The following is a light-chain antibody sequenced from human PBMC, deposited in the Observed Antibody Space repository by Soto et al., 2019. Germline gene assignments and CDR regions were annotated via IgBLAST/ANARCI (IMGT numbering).Light chain of an antibody. J-gene: IGKJ1*01. CDR2: QAS. V-gene: IGKV1-5*03. CDR1: QSISTL. CDR3: QHYDSSSET. Sequence: DIQMTQSPSTLSASVGDRVTITCRASQSISTLLAWYQKKPGKAPKLLIYQASSLDTGVPSRFSGSGSGTEFTLTISSLQPDDFATYYCQHYDSSSETFGQGTKVEIK.